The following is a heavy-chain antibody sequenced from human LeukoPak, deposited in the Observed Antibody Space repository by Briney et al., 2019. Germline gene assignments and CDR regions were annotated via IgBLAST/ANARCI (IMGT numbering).Heavy chain of an antibody. D-gene: IGHD3-10*01. V-gene: IGHV3-33*01. CDR2: IWNDRSNK. CDR3: ARASGPFDY. Sequence: GSLRLSCAASGFGFDIYCKHWVRQAPGKGLVWLAVIWNDRSNKYYADSVKARFTISRDNSKNTLYLQMNSLRGEDTALYYCARASGPFDYWGQGTLVTVSS. CDR1: GFGFDIYC. J-gene: IGHJ4*02.